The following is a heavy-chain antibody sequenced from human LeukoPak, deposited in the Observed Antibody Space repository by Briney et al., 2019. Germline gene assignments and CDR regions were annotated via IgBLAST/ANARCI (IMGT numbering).Heavy chain of an antibody. J-gene: IGHJ5*02. D-gene: IGHD3-22*01. V-gene: IGHV4-4*02. CDR3: ADFDGDYYDSPS. CDR1: GGSISSSHW. CDR2: IYHSGST. Sequence: SETLSLTCAVSGGSISSSHWWSWVRQTPGKGLERIGEIYHSGSTNYNPSLQSRVTISVDKSKNQFSLNLTFVTAADTAVYYCADFDGDYYDSPSWGQGTLVTVSS.